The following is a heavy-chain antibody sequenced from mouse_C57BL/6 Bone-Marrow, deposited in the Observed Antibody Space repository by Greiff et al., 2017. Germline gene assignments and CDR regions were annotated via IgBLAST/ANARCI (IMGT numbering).Heavy chain of an antibody. D-gene: IGHD2-1*01. Sequence: EVQLQESGGGLVQPGGSMKLSCVASGFTFSNYWMNWVRRSPEKGLEWVAQIRLKSDNYATHYAESVKGRFTISRDDSKSSVYLQMNNLRAEDTGIYYCTGGIYYGNYGFAYWGQGTLVTVSA. CDR2: IRLKSDNYAT. V-gene: IGHV6-3*01. CDR3: TGGIYYGNYGFAY. J-gene: IGHJ3*01. CDR1: GFTFSNYW.